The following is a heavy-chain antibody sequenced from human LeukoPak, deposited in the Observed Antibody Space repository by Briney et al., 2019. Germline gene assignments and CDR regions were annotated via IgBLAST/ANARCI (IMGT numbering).Heavy chain of an antibody. Sequence: GGSLRLSCAASGFTFSSHWMSWVRQAPGKGLEWVANIKQDGSEKYYVDSVKGRFTISRDSAKNSLYLQIDSLRAEDTALYYCARGPPRSMDVWGQGTTVTVSS. CDR3: ARGPPRSMDV. V-gene: IGHV3-7*02. CDR2: IKQDGSEK. J-gene: IGHJ6*02. CDR1: GFTFSSHW.